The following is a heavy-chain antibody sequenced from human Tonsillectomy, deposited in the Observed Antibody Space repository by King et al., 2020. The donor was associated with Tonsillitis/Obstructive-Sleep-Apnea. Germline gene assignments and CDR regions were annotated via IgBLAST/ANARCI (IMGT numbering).Heavy chain of an antibody. V-gene: IGHV4-59*02. Sequence: VQLQESGPGLVKPSETLSLTCTVSGGSVSNSYWTWIRQPPGKGLEWIGYIYNSGSTNYDPSLRSRLTISLDTSKNQFSLNLSSVTAADSAVYFCARMSRAAFEIWGQGTMVTVSS. J-gene: IGHJ3*02. CDR3: ARMSRAAFEI. CDR2: IYNSGST. CDR1: GGSVSNSY.